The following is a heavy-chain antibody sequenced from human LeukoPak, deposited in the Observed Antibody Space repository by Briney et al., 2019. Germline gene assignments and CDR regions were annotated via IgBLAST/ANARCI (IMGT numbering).Heavy chain of an antibody. CDR3: ARAPRFIAARPDFLGYYMDV. D-gene: IGHD6-6*01. CDR2: ISSSSSTI. J-gene: IGHJ6*03. V-gene: IGHV3-48*01. CDR1: GFTFSSYS. Sequence: PGGSLRLSCAASGFTFSSYSMNWVRQAPGKGLEWVSYISSSSSTIYYADSVKGRFTISRDNAKNSLYLQMNSLRAEDTAVYYCARAPRFIAARPDFLGYYMDVWGKGTTVTVSS.